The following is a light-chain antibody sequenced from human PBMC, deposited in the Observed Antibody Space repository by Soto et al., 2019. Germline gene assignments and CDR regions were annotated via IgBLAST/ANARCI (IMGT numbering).Light chain of an antibody. CDR1: QIVLYSSNNKNY. J-gene: IGKJ1*01. CDR3: QQYYGTPPT. V-gene: IGKV4-1*01. Sequence: DIVMTQSPDSLAVSLGERATINCKSSQIVLYSSNNKNYLAWYQQRPGQPPKLLIYWASLRESGVPDRFSGGGPGTDFTLTISSLQAEDVAVYYCQQYYGTPPTFGQGTKVDIK. CDR2: WAS.